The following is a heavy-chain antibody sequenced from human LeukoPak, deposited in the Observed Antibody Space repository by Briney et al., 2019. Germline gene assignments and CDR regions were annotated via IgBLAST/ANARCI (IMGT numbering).Heavy chain of an antibody. V-gene: IGHV1-2*02. D-gene: IGHD3-10*01. CDR2: INPNSGGT. J-gene: IGHJ4*02. Sequence: ASVKVSCKASGYTFTGYYMHWVRQAPGEGLEWMAWINPNSGGTNYAQKFQGRVTMTRDTSISTAYMELSRLRSDDTAVYYCARVGSYYYGSGSHRGAFGYWGQGTLVTVSS. CDR3: ARVGSYYYGSGSHRGAFGY. CDR1: GYTFTGYY.